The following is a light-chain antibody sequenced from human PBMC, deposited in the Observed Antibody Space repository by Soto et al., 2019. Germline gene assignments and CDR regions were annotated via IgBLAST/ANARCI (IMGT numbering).Light chain of an antibody. V-gene: IGKV1-39*01. CDR1: QSISSY. CDR2: AAS. J-gene: IGKJ4*01. Sequence: DIQMTQSPSSLSASVGDRVTITCRASQSISSYLNWYQQKPGKAPKLLIYAASSLQSGVPSRFSGSGSGTDFTLTISSLQPDDFATYYCQQYNSYLFGGGTKVEIK. CDR3: QQYNSYL.